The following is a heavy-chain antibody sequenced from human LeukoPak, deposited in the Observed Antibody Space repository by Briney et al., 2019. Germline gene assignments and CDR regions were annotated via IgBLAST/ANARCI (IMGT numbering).Heavy chain of an antibody. CDR2: VSGKSRAI. Sequence: GGSLRLSCAASGFIFSDYAINWVRQAPGKGLEWLSFVSGKSRAIYYADSVKGRFTISRDNAKESVYLHMSSLRAEDTAVYYCVRDTDITTSVYFFDYWGQGTLVTVSS. CDR1: GFIFSDYA. CDR3: VRDTDITTSVYFFDY. D-gene: IGHD5-18*01. J-gene: IGHJ4*02. V-gene: IGHV3-48*04.